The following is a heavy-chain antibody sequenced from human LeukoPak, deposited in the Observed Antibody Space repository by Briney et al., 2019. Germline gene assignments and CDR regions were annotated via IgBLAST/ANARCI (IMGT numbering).Heavy chain of an antibody. CDR2: SSAYNGNT. Sequence: EASVTVSFKASGYTFTSYGISWVRQAPGQGREGMGWSSAYNGNTNYAKKLQGRVTMTTDTSTSTAYMELRSLRSDDTAVYYCVIVGGSGSYIDYWGQGTLVTVSS. CDR1: GYTFTSYG. D-gene: IGHD3-10*01. J-gene: IGHJ4*02. CDR3: VIVGGSGSYIDY. V-gene: IGHV1-18*04.